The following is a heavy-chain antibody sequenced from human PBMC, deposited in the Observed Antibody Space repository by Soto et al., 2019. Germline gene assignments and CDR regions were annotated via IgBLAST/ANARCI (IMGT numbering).Heavy chain of an antibody. Sequence: QVQLQQWGAGLLKPSETLSLTCAVYGGSFSGYYWSWIRQPPGKGLEWIGELNHSGSTNYIPSLKSRVTISVDTSMNQFSLKMSSVSASGTAVYYCAVGSLIFRFWGQGTLVTVAS. V-gene: IGHV4-34*01. CDR3: AVGSLIFRF. D-gene: IGHD3-10*01. J-gene: IGHJ4*02. CDR2: LNHSGST. CDR1: GGSFSGYY.